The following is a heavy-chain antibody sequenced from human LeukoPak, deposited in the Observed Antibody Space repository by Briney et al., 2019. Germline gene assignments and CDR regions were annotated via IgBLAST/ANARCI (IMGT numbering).Heavy chain of an antibody. V-gene: IGHV3-23*01. CDR2: ISGSGGST. J-gene: IGHJ4*02. D-gene: IGHD3-22*01. CDR3: AKGPLVIVVVTVLLGDY. CDR1: GFSFSSYA. Sequence: PGGSLRLSCAASGFSFSSYAMSWVRQAPGKGLEWVSAISGSGGSTYYADSVKGRFTISRDNSKNTLYLQMNSLRAEDTAVYYCAKGPLVIVVVTVLLGDYWGQGTLVTVSS.